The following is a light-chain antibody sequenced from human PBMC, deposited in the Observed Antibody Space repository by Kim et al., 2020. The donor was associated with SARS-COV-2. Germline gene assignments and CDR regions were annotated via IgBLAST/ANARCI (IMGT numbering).Light chain of an antibody. CDR2: NDT. J-gene: IGLJ3*02. CDR1: GWGNKY. V-gene: IGLV3-1*01. CDR3: QAWDNNNGV. Sequence: SVAPGPTASITCCGEGWGNKYASWYQQKPGQAPVLVIYNDTRRPSGIPERFSGSSSGNTATLTISGTQAIDEADYYCQAWDNNNGVFGGGTQLTVL.